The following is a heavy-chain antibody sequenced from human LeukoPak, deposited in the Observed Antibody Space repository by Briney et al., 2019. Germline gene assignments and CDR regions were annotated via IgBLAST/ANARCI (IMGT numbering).Heavy chain of an antibody. CDR3: AREDNLGSGSSPNDY. V-gene: IGHV1-2*06. D-gene: IGHD6-19*01. Sequence: ASVKVSCKATGYTFTGYYMYWVRQAPGQWLEWMGRINPNSGGTNYAQKFQGRVTMTRDTSICTAYMELSRLRSDDTAVYYCAREDNLGSGSSPNDYWGQGTLVTVSS. CDR1: GYTFTGYY. CDR2: INPNSGGT. J-gene: IGHJ4*02.